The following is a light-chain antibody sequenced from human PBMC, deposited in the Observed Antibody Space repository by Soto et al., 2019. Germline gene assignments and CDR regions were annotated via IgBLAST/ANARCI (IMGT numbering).Light chain of an antibody. V-gene: IGLV2-8*01. CDR2: DVN. CDR3: VSFAGGTYV. J-gene: IGLJ1*01. CDR1: SSDVGAYIF. Sequence: QLVLTQHPSASGSPGQSVTISCTGTSSDVGAYIFVSWYQQHPGKAPKLMVYDVNRRPPGVPDRFFGSKSGNTASLTVSGLQAEDEADYYCVSFAGGTYVFGTGTKLTVL.